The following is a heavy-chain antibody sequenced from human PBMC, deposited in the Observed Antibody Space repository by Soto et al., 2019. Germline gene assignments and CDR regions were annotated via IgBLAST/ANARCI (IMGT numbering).Heavy chain of an antibody. CDR2: ISDSGDKT. Sequence: PGGSLRLSCAASGFTFSSYAMSWVRQAPGKGLEWVSAISDSGDKTYYADSVKGRFTVSRDNSKNTLYLQMNSLRAEDTAVYFCAKDPNDYDSSAYYVDYWGRGPLVPV. CDR1: GFTFSSYA. V-gene: IGHV3-23*01. D-gene: IGHD3-22*01. CDR3: AKDPNDYDSSAYYVDY. J-gene: IGHJ4*02.